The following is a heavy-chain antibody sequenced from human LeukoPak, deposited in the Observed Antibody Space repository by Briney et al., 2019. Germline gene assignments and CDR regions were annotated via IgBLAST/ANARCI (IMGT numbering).Heavy chain of an antibody. V-gene: IGHV3-21*01. CDR2: INRTSTYL. D-gene: IGHD3-22*01. J-gene: IGHJ4*02. CDR1: GFRFSTHD. CDR3: AKDTRKGGYYSDY. Sequence: GGSLRLSCAASGFRFSTHDLNWVRQAPGKGLECVSYINRTSTYLYYADSVKGRFTISRDNDKNLLYLQMNNLRAEDTAVYFCAKDTRKGGYYSDYWGQGTVVTVSS.